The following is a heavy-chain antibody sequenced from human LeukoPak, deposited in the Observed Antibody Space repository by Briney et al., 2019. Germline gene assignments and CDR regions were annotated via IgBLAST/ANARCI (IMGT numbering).Heavy chain of an antibody. D-gene: IGHD3-22*01. V-gene: IGHV4-34*01. CDR2: INHSGGT. J-gene: IGHJ4*02. Sequence: SETLSLTCAVYGGSFSGYYWSWIRQPPGKGLEWIGEINHSGGTNYNPSLKSRVTISVDTSKNQFSLKLSSVTAADTAVYYCARGALFYYDSSGYYDTSVFDYWGQGTLVTVSS. CDR1: GGSFSGYY. CDR3: ARGALFYYDSSGYYDTSVFDY.